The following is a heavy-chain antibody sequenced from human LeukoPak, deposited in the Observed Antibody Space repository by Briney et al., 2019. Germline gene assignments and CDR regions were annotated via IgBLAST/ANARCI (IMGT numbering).Heavy chain of an antibody. J-gene: IGHJ6*02. CDR2: IYYSGST. Sequence: STSQSLTCTVSGGSISSGDYYWRWIRQPPGKGLEWIGYIYYSGSTYYNPSLKSRVTISVDTSKNQFSLKLSSVTAADTAVYYCARVFYGSGSYYRRYYYYGMDVWGQGTTVTVSS. CDR1: GGSISSGDYY. V-gene: IGHV4-30-4*01. CDR3: ARVFYGSGSYYRRYYYYGMDV. D-gene: IGHD3-10*01.